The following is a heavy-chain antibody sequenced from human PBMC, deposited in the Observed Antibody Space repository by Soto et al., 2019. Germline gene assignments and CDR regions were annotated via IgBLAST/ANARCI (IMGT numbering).Heavy chain of an antibody. J-gene: IGHJ5*01. CDR3: GREPAVLRGLINWFDS. Sequence: PSQTLSLTCGISGDSVSSNTAVWNWIRQSPSRGLEWLGRTYYRSKWYNDYAVSVQSRITINPDTSKNQFSLQLTSVTPEDTAVYYCGREPAVLRGLINWFDSWGQGTLVTVSS. V-gene: IGHV6-1*01. CDR1: GDSVSSNTAV. D-gene: IGHD3-10*01. CDR2: TYYRSKWYN.